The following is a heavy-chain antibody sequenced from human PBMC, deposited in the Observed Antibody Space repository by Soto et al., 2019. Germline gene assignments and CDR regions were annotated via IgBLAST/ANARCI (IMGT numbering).Heavy chain of an antibody. CDR2: ISDDGSNK. CDR3: ARDLRHSYGYLEVDDS. D-gene: IGHD5-18*01. J-gene: IGHJ4*02. V-gene: IGHV3-30-3*01. CDR1: GFTFSSYA. Sequence: QVQLVESGGGVVQPGRSLRLSCAASGFTFSSYAMHWVRQAPGKGLEWVAVISDDGSNKYYADSVKGRLTISRDNSKNTLYLQMNSLRAEDTAVYYCARDLRHSYGYLEVDDSWGQGTLVTGSS.